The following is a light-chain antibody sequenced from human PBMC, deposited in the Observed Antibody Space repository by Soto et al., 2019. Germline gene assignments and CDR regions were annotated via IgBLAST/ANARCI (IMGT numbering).Light chain of an antibody. J-gene: IGLJ1*01. CDR1: SSDVGGSNG. Sequence: QSALTQPPSVSGSPGQSVAISCTGTSSDVGGSNGVSWYQQPPGTATKLMIYDVSNRPSGVPDRFSGSKSGNTASLTISGLQAEDEGDYYCSSYTNSSTYVFGTGTKVTVL. CDR3: SSYTNSSTYV. CDR2: DVS. V-gene: IGLV2-18*02.